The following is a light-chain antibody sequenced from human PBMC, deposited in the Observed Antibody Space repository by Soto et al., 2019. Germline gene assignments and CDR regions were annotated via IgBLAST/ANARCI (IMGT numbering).Light chain of an antibody. CDR3: QQGYSVHALT. CDR1: QSISSW. CDR2: KAS. J-gene: IGKJ4*01. V-gene: IGKV1-5*03. Sequence: DIQMTQSPSTLSASVGDRVTITCRASQSISSWLAWYQQKPGKAPKLLIYKASSLESGVPSRFSGSGSGTEFTLTISSLQPDDFATYYCQQGYSVHALTFGGGTKVE.